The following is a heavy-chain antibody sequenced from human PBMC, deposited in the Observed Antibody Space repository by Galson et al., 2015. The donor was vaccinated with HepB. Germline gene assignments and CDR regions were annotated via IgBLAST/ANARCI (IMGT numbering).Heavy chain of an antibody. Sequence: SLRLSCAASGFTFSTYAMHWVRQAPGKGLEWVAVISYDGGNEYYGDSVKGRFTISRDNYQNTVYLQMSSLRGEDTAVYYCAKAGQPKFNLGDCVMDYWGQGILVTVSS. D-gene: IGHD2-21*02. CDR3: AKAGQPKFNLGDCVMDY. J-gene: IGHJ4*02. CDR2: ISYDGGNE. CDR1: GFTFSTYA. V-gene: IGHV3-30*18.